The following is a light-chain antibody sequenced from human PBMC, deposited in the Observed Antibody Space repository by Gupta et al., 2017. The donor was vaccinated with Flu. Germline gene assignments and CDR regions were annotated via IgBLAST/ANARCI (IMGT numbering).Light chain of an antibody. Sequence: PSTLSASLGDRVTITCRASQSISGWLTWYQQKPGKAPKLLIYKASTLESGVPSRFSGSGSGTEFTLTINSLQPDDFATYFCQQDNTYPWTFGQGTKVEIK. CDR1: QSISGW. CDR2: KAS. V-gene: IGKV1-5*03. J-gene: IGKJ1*01. CDR3: QQDNTYPWT.